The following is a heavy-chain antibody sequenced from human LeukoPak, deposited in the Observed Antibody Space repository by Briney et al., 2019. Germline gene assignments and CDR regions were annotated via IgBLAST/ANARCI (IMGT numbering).Heavy chain of an antibody. J-gene: IGHJ4*02. Sequence: SETLSLTCSVYGGSFSGYYWTWIRQPPGKGLEWIGEINHSGTTNYNPSLQSRVTISVDTSKNQFSLKLNSVTAADTAVYYCARDVASHYGGNSAESWGQGTLVTVSS. CDR1: GGSFSGYY. CDR2: INHSGTT. V-gene: IGHV4-34*01. D-gene: IGHD4-23*01. CDR3: ARDVASHYGGNSAES.